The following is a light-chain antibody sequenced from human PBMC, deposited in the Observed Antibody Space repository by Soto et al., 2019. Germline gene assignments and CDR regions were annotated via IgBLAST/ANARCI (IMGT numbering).Light chain of an antibody. CDR1: SGHSSYI. J-gene: IGLJ3*02. CDR2: LEGRGSY. CDR3: ESWDSHTWV. Sequence: QSVLTQSSSASASLGSSVKLTCTLSSGHSSYIIAWHQQQPGKAPRYLMNLEGRGSYNKGSGVPDRFSGSSAGADRYLTISNRQCEDEADCYCESWDSHTWVFGGGTKLTVL. V-gene: IGLV4-60*02.